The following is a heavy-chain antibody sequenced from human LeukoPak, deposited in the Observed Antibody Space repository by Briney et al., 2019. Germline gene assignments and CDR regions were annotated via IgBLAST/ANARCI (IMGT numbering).Heavy chain of an antibody. D-gene: IGHD3-22*01. CDR2: IRYDGSNK. V-gene: IGHV3-30*02. CDR3: AKSYSSGYYYPFDY. CDR1: GFTFSSYG. Sequence: GGSLRLSCAASGFTFSSYGMHWVRQAPGKGLEWVAFIRYDGSNKYYADSVKGRFTISRDNSKNTLYLQMNSLRAEDMAVYHCAKSYSSGYYYPFDYWGQGTLVTVSS. J-gene: IGHJ4*02.